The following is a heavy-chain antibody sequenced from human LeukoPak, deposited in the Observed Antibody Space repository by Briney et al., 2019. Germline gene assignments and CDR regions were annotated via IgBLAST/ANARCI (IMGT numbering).Heavy chain of an antibody. CDR3: TKDRAVYCSGGSCYGDY. Sequence: GGSLRLSCAASGFTFSSYGMHWVRQAPGKGLEWVAFIRCDGSNKYYADSVKGRFTISRDNSKNTLYLQMNSLRVEDTAVYYCTKDRAVYCSGGSCYGDYWGQGTLVTVSS. D-gene: IGHD2-15*01. J-gene: IGHJ4*02. CDR1: GFTFSSYG. CDR2: IRCDGSNK. V-gene: IGHV3-30*02.